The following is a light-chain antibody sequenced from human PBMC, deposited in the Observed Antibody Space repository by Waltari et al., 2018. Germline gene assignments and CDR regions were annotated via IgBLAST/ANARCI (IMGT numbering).Light chain of an antibody. CDR3: VTWDDSLNAWM. CDR2: GNN. Sequence: QSVLTQPPSASGTPGQRVTISCSGSSSNIGSTTVNWYQHLPGTAPKLLIYGNNQRPSGVPDRFSGSKSGTSASLAISGLQSEDEADYYCVTWDDSLNAWMFGGGTKLTAL. J-gene: IGLJ3*02. V-gene: IGLV1-44*01. CDR1: SSNIGSTT.